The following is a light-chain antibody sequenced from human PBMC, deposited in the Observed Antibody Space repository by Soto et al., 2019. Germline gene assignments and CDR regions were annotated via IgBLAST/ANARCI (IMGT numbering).Light chain of an antibody. CDR3: AAWDDSLNGRV. CDR1: SSNIGSHY. J-gene: IGLJ1*01. V-gene: IGLV1-44*01. CDR2: YDN. Sequence: QSVLTQPPSASGTPGQRVTISCSGSSSNIGSHYVFWYQQLPGTAPKLLIYYDNLRPSVVPDRISGSKSGTSASLAISGLQSDDEADYYCAAWDDSLNGRVFGTGTKLTVL.